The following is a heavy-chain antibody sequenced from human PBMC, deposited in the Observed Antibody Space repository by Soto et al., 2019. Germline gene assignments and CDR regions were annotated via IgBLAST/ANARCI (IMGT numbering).Heavy chain of an antibody. V-gene: IGHV3-33*01. J-gene: IGHJ6*02. CDR2: IWYDGSNK. CDR1: GFTFSSYG. D-gene: IGHD3-10*01. Sequence: QVQLVESGGGVVQPGRSLRLSCAASGFTFSSYGMPWVRQAPGKGLEWVAVIWYDGSNKYYADSVKGRFTISRDNSKNTLYLQMNSLRAEDTAVYYCARDRKLRGVYYYYYGMDVWGQGTTVTVSS. CDR3: ARDRKLRGVYYYYYGMDV.